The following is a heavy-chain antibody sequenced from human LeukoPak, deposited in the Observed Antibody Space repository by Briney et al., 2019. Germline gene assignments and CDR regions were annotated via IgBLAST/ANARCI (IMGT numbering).Heavy chain of an antibody. V-gene: IGHV1-2*02. J-gene: IGHJ3*02. CDR2: INPNSGGT. CDR3: AADPYYYDSSGVAFDI. Sequence: ASVKVSCKASGYTFTGYYMHWVRQAPGQGLEWMGWINPNSGGTNYAQKFQERVTITRDMSTSTAYMELSSLRSEDTAVYYCAADPYYYDSSGVAFDIWGQGTMVTVSS. CDR1: GYTFTGYY. D-gene: IGHD3-22*01.